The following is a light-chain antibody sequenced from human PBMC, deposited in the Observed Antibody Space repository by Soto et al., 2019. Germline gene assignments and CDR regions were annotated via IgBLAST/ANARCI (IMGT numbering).Light chain of an antibody. CDR3: QQYGSSPYA. CDR2: DAS. Sequence: IVLTQSPGTLSLSPGERATLSCSASQSVTGNYLAWYQHKPGQAPRLLIYDASTRATAIPDRFSGGGSGTDCTLTVTSLEPEDFAVYYCQQYGSSPYAFGQGTKLELK. J-gene: IGKJ2*01. CDR1: QSVTGNY. V-gene: IGKV3-20*01.